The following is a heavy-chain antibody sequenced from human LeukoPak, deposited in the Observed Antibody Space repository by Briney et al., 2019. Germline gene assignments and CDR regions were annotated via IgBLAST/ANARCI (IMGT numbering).Heavy chain of an antibody. Sequence: SETLSLTRTVSGGPISSSSYYWGWIRQPPGKGLEWIGSIYYSGSTYYNPSLKSRVTISVDTSKNQFSLKLSSVTAADTAVYYCARQGHFTIFRVAYNWFDPWGQGTLVTVSS. CDR2: IYYSGST. CDR3: ARQGHFTIFRVAYNWFDP. J-gene: IGHJ5*02. D-gene: IGHD3-3*01. V-gene: IGHV4-39*01. CDR1: GGPISSSSYY.